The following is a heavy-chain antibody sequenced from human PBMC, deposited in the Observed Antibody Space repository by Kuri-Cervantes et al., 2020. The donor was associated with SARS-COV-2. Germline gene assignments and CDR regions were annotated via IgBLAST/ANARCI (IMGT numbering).Heavy chain of an antibody. CDR2: INYSGTT. CDR1: GGSFSNSH. J-gene: IGHJ6*03. CDR3: ARLRRHNNGWFATGYYMDV. Sequence: ESLKISCGVYGGSFSNSHWNWVRQPPGKGLEWIGEINYSGTTNYNPSLKSRVTISVDTSKNQFSLNLTSVAAADTAVYYCARLRRHNNGWFATGYYMDVWGKGTTVTVSS. D-gene: IGHD6-19*01. V-gene: IGHV4-34*01.